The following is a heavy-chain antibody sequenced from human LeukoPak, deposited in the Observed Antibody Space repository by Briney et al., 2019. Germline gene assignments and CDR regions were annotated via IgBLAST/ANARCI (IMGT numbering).Heavy chain of an antibody. D-gene: IGHD3-22*01. J-gene: IGHJ4*02. V-gene: IGHV3-23*01. Sequence: TGGSLRLSCAASGLTFSSYAMSWVRQAPGKGLEWVSAISGSGGSTYYADSVKGRFTISRDNSKNTLYLQMNSLRAEDTAVYYCATDRLDYYDSSGYDYWGQGTLVTVSS. CDR3: ATDRLDYYDSSGYDY. CDR2: ISGSGGST. CDR1: GLTFSSYA.